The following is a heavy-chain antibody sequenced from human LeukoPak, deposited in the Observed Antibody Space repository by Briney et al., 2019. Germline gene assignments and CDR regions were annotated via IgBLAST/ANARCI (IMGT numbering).Heavy chain of an antibody. D-gene: IGHD3-22*01. CDR1: GYTFTAYY. V-gene: IGHV1-2*02. CDR2: FNPNSGGT. Sequence: ASVKVSCKASGYTFTAYYIHWVRQAPGQGLEWMGWFNPNSGGTNYAQEFQGRVTMTRDTSISTAYMELSRLRSDDTAVYYCAREYYFDNSGYYGVGDYWGQGTLVTVSS. CDR3: AREYYFDNSGYYGVGDY. J-gene: IGHJ4*02.